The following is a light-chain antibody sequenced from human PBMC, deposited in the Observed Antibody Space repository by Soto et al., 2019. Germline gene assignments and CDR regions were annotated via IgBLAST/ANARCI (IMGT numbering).Light chain of an antibody. Sequence: EIVLTQSPGTLSLSPGERATLSCRARQSVGSDFLAWYQPRPGQAPRLLIHGASARATGIPDRFSGSGSGTDFTLTISRLEPEDFAVYYCQKYGSSPETFGQGTKVDIK. CDR3: QKYGSSPET. CDR1: QSVGSDF. J-gene: IGKJ1*01. CDR2: GAS. V-gene: IGKV3-20*01.